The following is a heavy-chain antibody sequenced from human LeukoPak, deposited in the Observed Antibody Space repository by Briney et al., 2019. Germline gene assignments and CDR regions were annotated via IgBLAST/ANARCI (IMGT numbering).Heavy chain of an antibody. CDR3: AKGRYESSGFNWAA. J-gene: IGHJ4*02. CDR1: GFTFSNYA. V-gene: IGHV3-23*01. CDR2: LSGSGGSA. Sequence: GGSLRLSCAASGFTFSNYAMTWVRQAPGKGLEWVSALSGSGGSAYYADSVKGRFTISRDNSKNTLYLQMNSLRAEDTTVYYCAKGRYESSGFNWAAWGQGTLVTVSS. D-gene: IGHD3-22*01.